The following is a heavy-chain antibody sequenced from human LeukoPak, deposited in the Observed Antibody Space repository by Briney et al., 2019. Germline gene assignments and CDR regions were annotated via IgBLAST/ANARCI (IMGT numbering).Heavy chain of an antibody. D-gene: IGHD3-3*01. V-gene: IGHV3-30-3*01. CDR1: GFTFSSYA. J-gene: IGHJ4*02. CDR2: ISYDGSNK. CDR3: ARDRRDYDFWSGSIDY. Sequence: PGGSLRPSCAASGFTFSSYAMHWVRQTPGKGLEWVAVISYDGSNKYHADSVKGRFTISRDNSKNTLYLQMNSLRAEDTAVYYCARDRRDYDFWSGSIDYWGQGTLVTVSS.